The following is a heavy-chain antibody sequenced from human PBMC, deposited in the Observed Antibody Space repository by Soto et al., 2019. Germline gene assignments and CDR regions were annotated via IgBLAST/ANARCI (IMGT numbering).Heavy chain of an antibody. CDR3: ARRYGSAFDI. J-gene: IGHJ3*02. CDR2: IYYSGST. V-gene: IGHV4-59*08. Sequence: SSETLSLTCTASAGSISSYYWSWIRQPPGKGLEWVGYIYYSGSTNYNPSLKSRVTISVDTSKNQFSLKLSSVTAADTAVYYCARRYGSAFDIWGQGTMVTVSS. D-gene: IGHD1-26*01. CDR1: AGSISSYY.